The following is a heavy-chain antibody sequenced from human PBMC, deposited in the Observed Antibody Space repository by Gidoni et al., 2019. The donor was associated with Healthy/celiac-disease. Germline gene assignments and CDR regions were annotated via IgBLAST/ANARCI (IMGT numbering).Heavy chain of an antibody. CDR1: AGSISSSSYY. CDR2: IYYSGGT. CDR3: ARLFSGYWYFDL. J-gene: IGHJ2*01. V-gene: IGHV4-39*01. Sequence: QLQLQESGPGLVKPSETLSLTCTVSAGSISSSSYYWGWIRQPPGKGLEWLGSIYYSGGTNYNPSLKSRVTISVDTSKNQFSLKLSSVTAADTAVYYCARLFSGYWYFDLWGRGTLVTVSS.